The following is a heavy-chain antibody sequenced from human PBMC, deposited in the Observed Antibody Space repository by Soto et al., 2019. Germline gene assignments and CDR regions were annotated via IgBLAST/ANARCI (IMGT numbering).Heavy chain of an antibody. CDR1: GFSFANYA. CDR3: AKEVIVVVVAAVAY. CDR2: ISGSGGHL. J-gene: IGHJ4*02. D-gene: IGHD2-15*01. Sequence: PGGSLRLSCAASGFSFANYAMSWVRQTPWKGLEWVSSISGSGGHLYYTGSVKGRFTISRDNSKNTLYLQMNSLRAEDTAVYYCAKEVIVVVVAAVAYWGQGTLVTVSS. V-gene: IGHV3-23*01.